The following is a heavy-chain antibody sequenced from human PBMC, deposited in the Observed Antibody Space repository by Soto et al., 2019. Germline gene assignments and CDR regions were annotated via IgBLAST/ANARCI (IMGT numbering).Heavy chain of an antibody. V-gene: IGHV3-30-3*01. CDR3: AREVREVGATSNWFDP. J-gene: IGHJ5*02. CDR2: ISYDGSNK. Sequence: PGGSLRLSCAASGFTFSSYAMHWVRQAPGKGLEWVAVISYDGSNKYYADSVKGRFTISRDNSKNTLYLQMNSLRAEDTAVYYCAREVREVGATSNWFDPWGQGTLVTVSS. CDR1: GFTFSSYA. D-gene: IGHD1-26*01.